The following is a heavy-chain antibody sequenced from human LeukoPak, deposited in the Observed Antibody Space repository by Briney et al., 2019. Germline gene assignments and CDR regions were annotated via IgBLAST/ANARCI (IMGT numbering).Heavy chain of an antibody. V-gene: IGHV1-2*02. J-gene: IGHJ4*02. CDR1: GYTFTSYG. CDR2: INPNSGGT. Sequence: ASVKVSCKASGYTFTSYGISWVRQAPGQGLEWMGWINPNSGGTNYAQKFQGRVTMTRDTSISTAYMELSRLRSDDTAVYYCAKDLGDYEGPPVDYWGQGTLVTVSS. CDR3: AKDLGDYEGPPVDY. D-gene: IGHD3-16*01.